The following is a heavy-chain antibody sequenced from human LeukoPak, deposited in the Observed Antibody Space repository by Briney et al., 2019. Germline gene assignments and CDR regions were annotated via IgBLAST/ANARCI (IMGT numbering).Heavy chain of an antibody. CDR3: ARHGSITMVRGRLRYYYMDV. J-gene: IGHJ6*03. V-gene: IGHV3-74*01. D-gene: IGHD3-10*01. CDR2: INSDGSST. CDR1: GFTFSSYS. Sequence: GGSLRLSCIASGFTFSSYSMNWVRQAPGKGLVWVSRINSDGSSTSYADSVKGRFTISRDNSKNTLYLQMNSLRAEDTAVYYCARHGSITMVRGRLRYYYMDVWGKGTTVTISS.